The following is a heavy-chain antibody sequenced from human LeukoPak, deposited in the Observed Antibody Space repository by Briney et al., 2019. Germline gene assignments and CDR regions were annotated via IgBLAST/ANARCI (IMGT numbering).Heavy chain of an antibody. CDR1: GYSISSGYY. V-gene: IGHV4-38-2*02. D-gene: IGHD2-2*01. CDR3: ARLPSSAFDI. CDR2: IYHSGST. J-gene: IGHJ3*02. Sequence: SETLSLTCTVSGYSISSGYYWGWIRQPPGKGLEWIGSIYHSGSTYYNPSLKSRVTISVDTSKNQFSLKLSSVTAADTAVYYCARLPSSAFDIWGQGTMVTVSS.